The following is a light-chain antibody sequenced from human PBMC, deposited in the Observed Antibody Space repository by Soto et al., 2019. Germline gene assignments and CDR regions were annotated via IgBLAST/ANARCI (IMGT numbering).Light chain of an antibody. CDR2: GGS. V-gene: IGKV3-20*01. J-gene: IGKJ1*01. Sequence: DIVLTQSPGTLSLSPGARAPLSCRASQSVSSNHLAWYQQKPGQAPRLLIYGGSSRATGIPVRFSGSGSETEFTLTITRLEPEDFAMYYCQQYSSSRTFGQGTKVDIK. CDR1: QSVSSNH. CDR3: QQYSSSRT.